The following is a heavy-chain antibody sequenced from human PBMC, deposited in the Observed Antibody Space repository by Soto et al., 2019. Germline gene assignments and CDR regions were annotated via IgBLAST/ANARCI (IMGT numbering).Heavy chain of an antibody. CDR2: LSYNGMNE. V-gene: IGHV3-30*04. CDR3: ARGNGSGSYLIDY. D-gene: IGHD3-10*01. J-gene: IGHJ4*01. CDR1: GFIFSDYA. Sequence: PGGSLRLSCVVSGFIFSDYAVHWVRQAPGKGLEWVALLSYNGMNEKYAASLKGRFTISRDNSKNTAFLQMHSLRVEDTSVYYCARGNGSGSYLIDYWGHGTLVTVSS.